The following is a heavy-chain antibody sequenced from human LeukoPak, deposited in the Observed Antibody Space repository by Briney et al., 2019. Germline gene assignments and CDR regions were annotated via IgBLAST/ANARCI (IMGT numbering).Heavy chain of an antibody. V-gene: IGHV3-23*01. CDR2: IGGSGGDT. CDR3: ARDRIDQWLTFDI. D-gene: IGHD3-22*01. CDR1: GFTFSHYA. J-gene: IGHJ3*02. Sequence: GGSLRLSCTTSGFTFSHYAMAWVRQAPGMGLEWVSTIGGSGGDTHYADSVKGRFAISRDNSKNTLYLQMNSLRAEDTAVYYCARDRIDQWLTFDIRGQGTMVTVSS.